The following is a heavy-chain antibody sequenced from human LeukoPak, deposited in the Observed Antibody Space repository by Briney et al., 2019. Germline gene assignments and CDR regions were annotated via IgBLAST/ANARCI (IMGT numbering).Heavy chain of an antibody. Sequence: GGSLRLSCAASGFTFSSYGMSWVRQAPGKGLEWVSAISGSGGSTYYADSVKGRFTISRDNSKNTLYLQMNSLRAEDTAVYYCAKDMGGWYLRFDYWGQGTLVTVSS. J-gene: IGHJ4*02. CDR3: AKDMGGWYLRFDY. D-gene: IGHD6-19*01. V-gene: IGHV3-23*01. CDR2: ISGSGGST. CDR1: GFTFSSYG.